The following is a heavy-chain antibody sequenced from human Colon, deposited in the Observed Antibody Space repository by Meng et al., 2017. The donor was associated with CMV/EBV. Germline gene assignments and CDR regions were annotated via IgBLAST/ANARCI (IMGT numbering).Heavy chain of an antibody. CDR3: AREIRRFKSSGLFIWVDP. V-gene: IGHV4-30-4*01. Sequence: SETLSLTCTVSGDSIRSGDYYWSWIRQAPGKGLEWIGNIYYGANTYYNPSLKSRVTISIETSKNQFSLRLNSVTAADTAMYYCAREIRRFKSSGLFIWVDPWGQGTLVTVSS. J-gene: IGHJ5*02. D-gene: IGHD3-16*01. CDR1: GDSIRSGDYY. CDR2: IYYGANT.